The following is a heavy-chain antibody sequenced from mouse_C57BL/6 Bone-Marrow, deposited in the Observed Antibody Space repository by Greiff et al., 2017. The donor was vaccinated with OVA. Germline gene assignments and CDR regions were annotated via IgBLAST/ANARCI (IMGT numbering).Heavy chain of an antibody. CDR1: GFSLSTSGMG. CDR2: IYWDDDK. Sequence: QVTLKVCGPGILQSSQTLSLTCSFSGFSLSTSGMGVSWIRQPSGKGLEWLAHIYWDDDKRYNPSLKSRLTISKDTSRNQVFLKITSVDTADTATYYCARREDYGRDYYAMDYWGQGTSVTVSS. D-gene: IGHD1-1*01. CDR3: ARREDYGRDYYAMDY. V-gene: IGHV8-12*01. J-gene: IGHJ4*01.